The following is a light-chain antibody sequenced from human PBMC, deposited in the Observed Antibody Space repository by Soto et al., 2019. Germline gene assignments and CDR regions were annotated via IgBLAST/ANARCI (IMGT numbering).Light chain of an antibody. Sequence: DIQMTQSPSSLSASVGDRVTITCRASQSIDTHVVWYQQKPATAPKILIYVASSLESGVPSRFSGSGFGTDFTLTINNLQPEDFATYYCQQSYTSVRTFGQGTKVQIK. CDR1: QSIDTH. CDR3: QQSYTSVRT. J-gene: IGKJ2*01. V-gene: IGKV1-39*01. CDR2: VAS.